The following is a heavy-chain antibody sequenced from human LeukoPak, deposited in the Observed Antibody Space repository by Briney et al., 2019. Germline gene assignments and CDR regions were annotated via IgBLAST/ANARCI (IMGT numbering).Heavy chain of an antibody. CDR2: ITGSGGNT. CDR3: AKAGDFWSGYYYYYYGVDV. Sequence: PGGSLRLSCAASGFTFSNYAMSWVRQAPGKGLEWVSAITGSGGNTYYADSVKGRFTISRDNSKNTLYLQMNSLRAEDTAVYYCAKAGDFWSGYYYYYYGVDVWGQGTTVTVSS. J-gene: IGHJ6*02. D-gene: IGHD3-3*01. V-gene: IGHV3-23*01. CDR1: GFTFSNYA.